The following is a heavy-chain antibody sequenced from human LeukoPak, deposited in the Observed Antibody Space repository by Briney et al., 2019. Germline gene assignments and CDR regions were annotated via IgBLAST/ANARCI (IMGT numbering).Heavy chain of an antibody. CDR2: MNPDRGGT. CDR3: ARGDSSSWYYFDY. V-gene: IGHV1-2*02. J-gene: IGHJ4*02. CDR1: GYTFTGYY. D-gene: IGHD6-13*01. Sequence: ASVKVSCKASGYTFTGYYMHWVRQAPGQGLEWMGWMNPDRGGTNYAQKFQDRVTMNRDTSITTAYMELSRLTSDDTAVYYCARGDSSSWYYFDYWGQGTLVTVSS.